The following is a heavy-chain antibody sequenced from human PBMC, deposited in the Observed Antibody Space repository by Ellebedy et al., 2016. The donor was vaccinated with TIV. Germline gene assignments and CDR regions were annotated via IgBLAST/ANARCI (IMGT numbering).Heavy chain of an antibody. D-gene: IGHD6-19*01. CDR1: GGSISFYF. CDR3: ARRLVAGSPNSFDI. CDR2: IHSTGDT. J-gene: IGHJ3*02. V-gene: IGHV4-4*08. Sequence: PSETLSLTCTVSGGSISFYFWSWIRQSPGKGLEWIGSIHSTGDTNYNPSLKSRVTISVDTSKNQFSLKLSSVTAADTALYYCARRLVAGSPNSFDIWGQGTMAAVSS.